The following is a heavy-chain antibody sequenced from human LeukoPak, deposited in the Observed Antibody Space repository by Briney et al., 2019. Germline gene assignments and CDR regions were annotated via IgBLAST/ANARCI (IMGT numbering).Heavy chain of an antibody. CDR3: AKDAGDYYHYYFDY. D-gene: IGHD4-17*01. V-gene: IGHV3-23*01. J-gene: IGHJ4*02. Sequence: GGSLRLSCAASGFTFSSYAMSWVRQAPGKGLEWVSFTSGSGGSTYYADYVKGRFTISRYNAKNTLYLQMKSLRVEDTAVYHCAKDAGDYYHYYFDYWGQGTLVTVS. CDR1: GFTFSSYA. CDR2: TSGSGGST.